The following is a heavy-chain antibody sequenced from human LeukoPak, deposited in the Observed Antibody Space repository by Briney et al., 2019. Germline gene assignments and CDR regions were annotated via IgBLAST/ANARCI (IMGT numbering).Heavy chain of an antibody. D-gene: IGHD2-2*01. V-gene: IGHV4-34*01. Sequence: SETLSLTCAVYGGSFSGYYWSWIRQPPGKGLEWIGEINHSGSTNYNPSLKSRVTISVDTSKNQFSLKLSSVTAADTAVYYCARHRQDCSSTSCYGRYFDYWGQGTLVTVSS. CDR3: ARHRQDCSSTSCYGRYFDY. CDR2: INHSGST. J-gene: IGHJ4*02. CDR1: GGSFSGYY.